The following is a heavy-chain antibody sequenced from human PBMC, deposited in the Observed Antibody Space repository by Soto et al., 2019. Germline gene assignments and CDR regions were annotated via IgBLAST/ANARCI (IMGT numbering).Heavy chain of an antibody. CDR1: GFTFRDYG. CDR3: VKGGPEAGRDFDY. V-gene: IGHV3-30*18. D-gene: IGHD6-19*01. CDR2: ILYDGSES. J-gene: IGHJ4*02. Sequence: QVRLVESGGGVVQAGRSLRLSCEASGFTFRDYGMNWVRQAPGKGLEWVGVILYDGSESYYADSVKGRFSFSRDNSNNILYLQMNSLRTEDTAVYYCVKGGPEAGRDFDYWGQGTPVTVSS.